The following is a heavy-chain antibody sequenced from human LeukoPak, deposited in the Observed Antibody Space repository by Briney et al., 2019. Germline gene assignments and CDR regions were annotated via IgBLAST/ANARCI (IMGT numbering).Heavy chain of an antibody. V-gene: IGHV1-69*13. CDR3: ASAPRYSSSWPNNWFDP. D-gene: IGHD6-13*01. CDR1: GDTFSNFA. Sequence: SVKVSCKASGDTFSNFAISWVRQAPGQGLEWMGGIIPIFGTANYARKFQGRVTITADESTSTAYMELSSLRSEDTAVYFCASAPRYSSSWPNNWFDPWGQGTLVTVSS. J-gene: IGHJ5*02. CDR2: IIPIFGTA.